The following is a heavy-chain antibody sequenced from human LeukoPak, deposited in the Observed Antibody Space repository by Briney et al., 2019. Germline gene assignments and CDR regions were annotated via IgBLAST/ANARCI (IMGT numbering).Heavy chain of an antibody. CDR1: GFTFSSYG. Sequence: GGSLRLSCAASGFTFSSYGMHWVRQAQGKGLDWVAVISYDGSNKYYADSVKGRFTISRDNSKNTLYLQMNSLRAEDTAVYYCAKAVSVAGHFDYWGQGTLVTVSS. V-gene: IGHV3-30*18. J-gene: IGHJ4*02. CDR3: AKAVSVAGHFDY. CDR2: ISYDGSNK. D-gene: IGHD6-19*01.